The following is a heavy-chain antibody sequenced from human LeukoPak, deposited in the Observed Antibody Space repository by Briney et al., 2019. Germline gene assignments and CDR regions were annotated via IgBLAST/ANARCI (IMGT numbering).Heavy chain of an antibody. CDR1: GFTFSSYE. Sequence: GGSLRLSCAASGFTFSSYEMNWVRQAPGKGLEWVSYTSSSGTNIYYADSVKGRFTISRDNAKNSLYLQMNSLRAEDTAVYYCARMAGRGYYGYWGQGTLVTVSS. CDR3: ARMAGRGYYGY. V-gene: IGHV3-48*03. J-gene: IGHJ4*02. CDR2: TSSSGTNI. D-gene: IGHD1-26*01.